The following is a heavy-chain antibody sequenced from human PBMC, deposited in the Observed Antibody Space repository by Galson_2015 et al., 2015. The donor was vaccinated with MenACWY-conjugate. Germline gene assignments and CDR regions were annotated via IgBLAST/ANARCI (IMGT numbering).Heavy chain of an antibody. V-gene: IGHV3-73*01. CDR3: TSYVPSRGVITFDI. CDR2: IRSKANGDAT. Sequence: SLRLSCAASGFTLSGSTMHWVRQASGKGLEWVGRIRSKANGDATVYAASVKGRFTIFRDDSKNTAYLQMNSLKTEDTAVYYCTSYVPSRGVITFDIWGQGTMVTVSS. D-gene: IGHD3-10*01. CDR1: GFTLSGST. J-gene: IGHJ3*02.